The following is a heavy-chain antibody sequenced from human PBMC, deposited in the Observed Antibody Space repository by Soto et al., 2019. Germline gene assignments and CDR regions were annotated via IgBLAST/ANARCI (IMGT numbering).Heavy chain of an antibody. CDR1: GFTFSSYG. CDR3: AKEKYSGFTLNDY. J-gene: IGHJ4*02. D-gene: IGHD5-12*01. V-gene: IGHV3-30*18. CDR2: ISYDGSNK. Sequence: QVQLVESGGGVVQPGRSLRLSCAASGFTFSSYGMHWVRQAPGKGLEWVAVISYDGSNKYYADSVKGRFTISRDNSKNTLYLQMNRLRAEDTAVYYCAKEKYSGFTLNDYWGQGTLVTVSS.